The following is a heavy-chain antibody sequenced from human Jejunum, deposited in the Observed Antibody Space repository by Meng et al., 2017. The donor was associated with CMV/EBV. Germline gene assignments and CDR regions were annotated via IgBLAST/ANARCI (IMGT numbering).Heavy chain of an antibody. D-gene: IGHD1-26*01. Sequence: QVHLQESGPGLVKSSETLSLPCFVSAGSISGYYWSWIRQPAGKGLEWIGRIYTSGSTHYNPSLKSRLTMSVDLSNNQISLKLRSVTAADTAVYYCARESGSYYWFDPWGQGTLVTVSS. V-gene: IGHV4-4*07. CDR3: ARESGSYYWFDP. CDR2: IYTSGST. CDR1: AGSISGYY. J-gene: IGHJ5*02.